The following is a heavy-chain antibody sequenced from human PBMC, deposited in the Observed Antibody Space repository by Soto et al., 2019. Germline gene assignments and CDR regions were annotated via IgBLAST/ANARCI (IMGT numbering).Heavy chain of an antibody. Sequence: PGGSLRLSCAASGLTFSSYAMHWVRQAPGKGLEWVAVISYDGSNKYYADSVKGRFTISRDNSKNTLYLQMNSLRAEDTAVYYCARDGRSPEWLSLPYYYYYGMAVWGQGTTVTVSS. CDR3: ARDGRSPEWLSLPYYYYYGMAV. V-gene: IGHV3-30-3*01. J-gene: IGHJ6*02. D-gene: IGHD3-3*01. CDR2: ISYDGSNK. CDR1: GLTFSSYA.